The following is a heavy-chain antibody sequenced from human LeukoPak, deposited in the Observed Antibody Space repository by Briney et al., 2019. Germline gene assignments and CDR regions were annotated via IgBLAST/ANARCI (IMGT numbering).Heavy chain of an antibody. CDR1: GFTFSSYA. J-gene: IGHJ5*02. CDR2: ISGSGGRT. D-gene: IGHD2-21*01. V-gene: IGHV3-23*01. Sequence: GGSLRLSCAASGFTFSSYAMSWVRQAPGKGLEWVSAISGSGGRTYYADSVKGRFTISRDNSKNTLYLQMNSLRAEDTAVYYCAKWLAYSGGDCKPSSWFDPWGQGTLVTVSS. CDR3: AKWLAYSGGDCKPSSWFDP.